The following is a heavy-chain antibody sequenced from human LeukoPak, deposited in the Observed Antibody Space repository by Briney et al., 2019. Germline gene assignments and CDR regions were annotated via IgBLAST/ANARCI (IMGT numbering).Heavy chain of an antibody. Sequence: SETLSLTCTVSGXSISSSSDYWGWIRQPPGKGLEWVGFIYYSGSTYYNPSLKSRVTISVDTSKNQFSLKLSSVTAADTAVYYCARQTSGYYVDYWGQGSLVTVSS. CDR1: GXSISSSSDY. D-gene: IGHD3-22*01. CDR2: IYYSGST. J-gene: IGHJ4*02. V-gene: IGHV4-39*01. CDR3: ARQTSGYYVDY.